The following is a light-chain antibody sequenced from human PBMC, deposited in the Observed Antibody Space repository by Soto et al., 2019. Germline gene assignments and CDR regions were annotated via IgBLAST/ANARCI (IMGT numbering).Light chain of an antibody. CDR1: QSVSSSY. J-gene: IGKJ5*01. CDR2: GAS. Sequence: EILLTQSPGTLSLSPGERATLSCRASQSVSSSYLAWYQQKPGQAPRLLIYGASSRATGIPDRFSGSGSGTDFTLTISRLEPEDSAVYYCQQFDDSATFGQGTRLEIK. CDR3: QQFDDSAT. V-gene: IGKV3-20*01.